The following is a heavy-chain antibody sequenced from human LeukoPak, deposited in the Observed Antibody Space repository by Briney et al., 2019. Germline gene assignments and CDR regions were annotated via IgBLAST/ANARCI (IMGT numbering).Heavy chain of an antibody. CDR1: GFTFNTYT. Sequence: GGSLRLSCAASGFTFNTYTMNWVRQAPGKGLEWVSALSGSGTSTYYADSVKGRFTISRDNSKNTLYLQMNSLRAEDTAVYYCAKAALVRGVIIPYYYYSMDVWGQGTTVTVSS. J-gene: IGHJ6*02. V-gene: IGHV3-23*01. CDR3: AKAALVRGVIIPYYYYSMDV. D-gene: IGHD3-10*01. CDR2: LSGSGTST.